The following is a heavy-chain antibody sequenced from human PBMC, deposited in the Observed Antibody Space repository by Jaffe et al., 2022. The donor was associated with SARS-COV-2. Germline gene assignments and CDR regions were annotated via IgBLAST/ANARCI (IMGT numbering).Heavy chain of an antibody. V-gene: IGHV4-39*01. CDR1: GGSISSSSYY. CDR3: ARSSSRYGDYF. D-gene: IGHD4-17*01. Sequence: QLQLQESGPGLVKPSETLSLTCTVSGGSISSSSYYWGWIRQPPGKGLEWIGSIYYSGSTYYNPSLKSRVTISVDTSKNQFSLKLSSVTAADTAVYYCARSSSRYGDYFWGQGTMVTVSS. J-gene: IGHJ3*01. CDR2: IYYSGST.